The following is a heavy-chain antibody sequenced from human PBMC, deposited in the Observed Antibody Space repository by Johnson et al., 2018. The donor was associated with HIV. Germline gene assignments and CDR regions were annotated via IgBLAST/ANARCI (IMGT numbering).Heavy chain of an antibody. CDR1: GFTFSSYG. CDR2: ISYDGTNK. D-gene: IGHD5-18*01. V-gene: IGHV3-30*19. J-gene: IGHJ3*02. Sequence: VQLVESGGGVVQPGRSLRLSCAASGFTFSSYGMHWVRQAPGKGLEWVAVISYDGTNKYYADSVKGRFTISRDNSKNTLYLQMNSLSAGDTAVYYCARGRGVGRPIQKWLGAAFDIWGQGTMVTVSS. CDR3: ARGRGVGRPIQKWLGAAFDI.